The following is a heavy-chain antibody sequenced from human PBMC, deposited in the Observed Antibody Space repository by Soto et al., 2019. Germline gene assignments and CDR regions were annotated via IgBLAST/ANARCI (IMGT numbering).Heavy chain of an antibody. D-gene: IGHD3-10*01. J-gene: IGHJ4*02. V-gene: IGHV1-18*01. Sequence: ASVKVSCKASGYTFISYGRTWVRQAPGQGLEWMGWISGYNRDTNHAQKFQGRVTMTRDTSTSTAYMELRSLTPDDTAVYYCARAARAQGDCDYWGQGTLVAVSS. CDR2: ISGYNRDT. CDR1: GYTFISYG. CDR3: ARAARAQGDCDY.